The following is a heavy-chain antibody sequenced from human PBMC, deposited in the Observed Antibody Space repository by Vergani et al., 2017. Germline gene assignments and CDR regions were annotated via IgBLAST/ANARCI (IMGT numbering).Heavy chain of an antibody. V-gene: IGHV3-20*04. Sequence: EVQLVESGGGVVRPGGSLRLSCAASGFTFDDYGMSWVRQAPGKGLEWVSGIHWNGGSTCYADSVKGRFTISRDNAKNSLYLQMNSLRAEDTALYYCARERNAYYDFWSGYYTQYYFDYWGQGTLVTVSS. CDR2: IHWNGGST. CDR1: GFTFDDYG. CDR3: ARERNAYYDFWSGYYTQYYFDY. D-gene: IGHD3-3*01. J-gene: IGHJ4*02.